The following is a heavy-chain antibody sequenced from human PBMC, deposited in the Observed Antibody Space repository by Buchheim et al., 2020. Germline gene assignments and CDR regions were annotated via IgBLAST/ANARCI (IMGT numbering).Heavy chain of an antibody. V-gene: IGHV3-7*01. CDR3: VRESQVVAPGSGRLTYYGMDV. CDR1: GFTFSRYW. CDR2: IHQDGGEK. D-gene: IGHD2-15*01. J-gene: IGHJ6*02. Sequence: EVQLVESGGDLVQPGGSLRLSCGASGFTFSRYWMSWVRLAPGKGLEWVANIHQDGGEKYYVESLKGRFTISRDNAKSSRVLQMISLRVEDTAVYYCVRESQVVAPGSGRLTYYGMDVWGQGTT.